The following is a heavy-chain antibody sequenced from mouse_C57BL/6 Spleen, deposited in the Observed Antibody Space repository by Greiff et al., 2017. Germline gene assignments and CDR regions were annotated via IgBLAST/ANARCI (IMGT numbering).Heavy chain of an antibody. CDR3: ASGQTAQAPYWFAY. CDR2: IDPSDSYT. CDR1: GYTFTSYW. J-gene: IGHJ3*01. D-gene: IGHD3-2*02. V-gene: IGHV1-59*01. Sequence: QVQLQQPGAELVRPGTSVKLSCKASGYTFTSYWMHWVKQRPGQGLEWIGVIDPSDSYTNYNQKFKGKATLTVDTSSSTAYMQLSSLTSEDSAVYYCASGQTAQAPYWFAYWGQGTLVTVSA.